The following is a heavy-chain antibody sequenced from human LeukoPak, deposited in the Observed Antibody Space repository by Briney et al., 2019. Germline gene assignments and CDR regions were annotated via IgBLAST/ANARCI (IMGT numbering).Heavy chain of an antibody. CDR1: GFSFSSHA. CDR3: ARQAPTLRNYFDY. Sequence: GGSLRLSCAASGFSFSSHAMHLVRQAPGKGLEYVSAISSNGGRTYYANSVKGRFTISRDNSKNTLYLQMGSLRAEDMAVYYCARQAPTLRNYFDYWGQGTLVTVSS. J-gene: IGHJ4*02. CDR2: ISSNGGRT. V-gene: IGHV3-64*01.